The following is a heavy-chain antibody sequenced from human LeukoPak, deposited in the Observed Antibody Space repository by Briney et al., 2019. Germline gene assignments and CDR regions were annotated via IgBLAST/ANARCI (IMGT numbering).Heavy chain of an antibody. J-gene: IGHJ5*02. CDR2: IRSKANSYAT. D-gene: IGHD6-6*01. V-gene: IGHV3-73*01. CDR3: TRHPQQLVGGFDP. CDR1: GFTFSGSA. Sequence: GGSLRLSCAASGFTFSGSAMHWVRQASGKGLEWVGRIRSKANSYATAYAASVKGRFTISRDDSKNTAYLQMNSLKTEDTAVYYCTRHPQQLVGGFDPWGQGTLVSVSS.